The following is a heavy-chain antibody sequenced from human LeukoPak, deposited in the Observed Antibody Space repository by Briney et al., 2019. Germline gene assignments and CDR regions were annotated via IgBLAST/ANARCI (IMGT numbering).Heavy chain of an antibody. CDR3: AKDPYHDY. CDR1: GFSLHSYG. J-gene: IGHJ4*02. Sequence: GGSLRLSCAASGFSLHSYGMHWVRQAPGKGLEWVAVISYDGSAKLYADSVKGRFTISRDTSKNTMDLQMNSLRNEDTAVYYCAKDPYHDYWGQGTLVTVSS. CDR2: ISYDGSAK. V-gene: IGHV3-30*18.